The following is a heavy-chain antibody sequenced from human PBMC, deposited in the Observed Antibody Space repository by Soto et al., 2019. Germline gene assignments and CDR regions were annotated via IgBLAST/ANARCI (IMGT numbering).Heavy chain of an antibody. Sequence: GGSLRLSCAASEVSFSWYWMAWVRQPPGKGLEWVASINEGGSEKHYVDSVKGRFTVSRDNAKNTLYLQMSSLRAEDTAVYYCARARQWSTAIVPAAGDAWGKGTTVTVSS. CDR1: EVSFSWYW. V-gene: IGHV3-7*01. J-gene: IGHJ6*04. CDR3: ARARQWSTAIVPAAGDA. CDR2: INEGGSEK. D-gene: IGHD2-2*02.